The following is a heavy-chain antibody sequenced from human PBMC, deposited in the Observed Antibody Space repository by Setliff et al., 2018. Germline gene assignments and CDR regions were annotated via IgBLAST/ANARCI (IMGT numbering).Heavy chain of an antibody. Sequence: GASVKVSCKASGYTFTTYGVAWVRQAPGQGLEWLGWISGYNGNTNYAQRFQGRVTTTIDTSTNTAYMELRSLRSDDTAVYYCARSWAGYSYFYMDVWGKGTAVTVSS. CDR3: ARSWAGYSYFYMDV. V-gene: IGHV1-18*01. CDR1: GYTFTTYG. D-gene: IGHD3-16*01. J-gene: IGHJ6*03. CDR2: ISGYNGNT.